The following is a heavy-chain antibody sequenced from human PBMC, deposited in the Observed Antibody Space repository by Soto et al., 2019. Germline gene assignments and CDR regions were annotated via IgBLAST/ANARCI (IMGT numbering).Heavy chain of an antibody. CDR2: IWYDGNNK. J-gene: IGHJ4*02. CDR3: ATEYNWTLDFEF. Sequence: VQLVESGGGVVQPGGSLRLSCAASGFTFSTHGMHWVRQTPGKGLEWVAHIWYDGNNKYYGDSVKGRFTISRDNSKNTLYLQMNSLRAEDTAVYYCATEYNWTLDFEFWGQGTLVAVSS. V-gene: IGHV3-33*01. D-gene: IGHD1-20*01. CDR1: GFTFSTHG.